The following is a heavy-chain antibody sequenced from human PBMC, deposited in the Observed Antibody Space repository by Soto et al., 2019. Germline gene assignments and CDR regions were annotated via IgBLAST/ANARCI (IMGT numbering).Heavy chain of an antibody. CDR1: EFTFTNAW. Sequence: GGSLRLSCAASEFTFTNAWMSWVRQAPGKGLEWVGRIKSKTAGGTTDYAAPVQGRFTISRDESRNTLYLQMNSLKTEDTAVYYCTSLYYGHWGQGTLVTVSS. CDR2: IKSKTAGGTT. D-gene: IGHD4-17*01. V-gene: IGHV3-15*01. CDR3: TSLYYGH. J-gene: IGHJ4*02.